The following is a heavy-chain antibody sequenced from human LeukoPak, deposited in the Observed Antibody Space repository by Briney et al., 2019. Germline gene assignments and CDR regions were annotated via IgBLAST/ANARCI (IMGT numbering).Heavy chain of an antibody. D-gene: IGHD3-9*01. Sequence: GESLKISCKGSGYSFTSYWIGWVRQMPGKGLEWMGIIYPGDSDTRYSPSFQGQVTISADKSISTAYLQWSSLKASDTAMYYCARRDYDILTGYAYYFDYWGQGTLVTASS. CDR1: GYSFTSYW. V-gene: IGHV5-51*01. CDR3: ARRDYDILTGYAYYFDY. J-gene: IGHJ4*02. CDR2: IYPGDSDT.